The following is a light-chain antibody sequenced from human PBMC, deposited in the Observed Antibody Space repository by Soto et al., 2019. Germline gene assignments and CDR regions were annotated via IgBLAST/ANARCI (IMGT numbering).Light chain of an antibody. CDR1: QSVLYSSNNKNY. V-gene: IGKV4-1*01. Sequence: DIVMTQSPDSLAVSLGDRATINCKSSQSVLYSSNNKNYLAWYQQKPGQPPKLLIYWASTRESGVPDRFSGSGYGTDFTLTISSLQAEDVAVYYCQQYYITPITFGQGTRLDIK. CDR2: WAS. CDR3: QQYYITPIT. J-gene: IGKJ5*01.